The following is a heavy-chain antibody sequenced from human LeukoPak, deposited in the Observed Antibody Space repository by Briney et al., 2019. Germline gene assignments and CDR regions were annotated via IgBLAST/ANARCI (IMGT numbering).Heavy chain of an antibody. CDR2: IAYDGDTK. Sequence: SGGSLRLSCEASRFVFTNYYMSWVRQAPEKGLDWIATIAYDGDTKYYADSAEGRFTISRDNAKNSLSLQMNSLRAEDTAVYFCARAGTYDGYKVLDSWGQGTLVTVSS. CDR3: ARAGTYDGYKVLDS. J-gene: IGHJ5*01. V-gene: IGHV3-11*01. D-gene: IGHD5-24*01. CDR1: RFVFTNYY.